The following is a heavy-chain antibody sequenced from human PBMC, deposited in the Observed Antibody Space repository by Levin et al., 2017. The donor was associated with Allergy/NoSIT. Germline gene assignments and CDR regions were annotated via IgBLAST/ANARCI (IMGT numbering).Heavy chain of an antibody. Sequence: SQTLSLTCAVSGGSFSGTSWTWIRQPPGKGLEWIGEISQSGSTNYNPSLKTRVTISVDTSKNQFSLKLTSVTAADTAVYYCAKINVRAVLIFRGMDVWGQGTTVTVSS. CDR1: GGSFSGTS. D-gene: IGHD3-3*01. V-gene: IGHV4-34*01. J-gene: IGHJ6*02. CDR3: AKINVRAVLIFRGMDV. CDR2: ISQSGST.